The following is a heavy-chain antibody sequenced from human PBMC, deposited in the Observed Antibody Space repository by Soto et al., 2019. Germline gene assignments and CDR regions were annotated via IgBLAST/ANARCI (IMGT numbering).Heavy chain of an antibody. CDR2: IRPNTGGT. Sequence: ASVKVSCKASGYPYTNSYMHWVRQAPGQGLEWMGWIRPNTGGTNYAQKFQGRVTMTRDTSVSTVYMELNRLTSDDTAIYFCASDFRTRGWFRQAGNFAMDVWGQGTTVTVSS. J-gene: IGHJ6*02. V-gene: IGHV1-2*02. D-gene: IGHD6-19*01. CDR3: ASDFRTRGWFRQAGNFAMDV. CDR1: GYPYTNSY.